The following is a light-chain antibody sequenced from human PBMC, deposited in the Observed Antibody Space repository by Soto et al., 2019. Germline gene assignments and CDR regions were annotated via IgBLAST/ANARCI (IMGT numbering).Light chain of an antibody. CDR1: QSVSNN. CDR2: AAS. CDR3: QQYNEWPRT. J-gene: IGKJ1*01. V-gene: IGKV3-15*01. Sequence: EIVMTQSPATLSVPPGERATLSCRASQSVSNNLAWYLHKPGQAPRLVIYAASSRATGIPQRFSGSGYGTGFTLTISSLQSEDFAIYYCQQYNEWPRTFGQGTKVEIK.